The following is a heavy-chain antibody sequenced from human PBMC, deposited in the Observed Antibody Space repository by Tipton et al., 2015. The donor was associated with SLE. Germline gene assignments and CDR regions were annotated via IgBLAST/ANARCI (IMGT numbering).Heavy chain of an antibody. V-gene: IGHV4-31*11. D-gene: IGHD6-6*01. J-gene: IGHJ4*02. Sequence: TLSLTCAVYGGSFSSGGYYWSWIRQHPGKGLEWIGYIYYSGSTYYNPSLKSRVTISVDTSKNQFSLKLSSVTAADTAVYYCATASSSQAYYFDYWGQGTQVTVSS. CDR2: IYYSGST. CDR1: GGSFSSGGYY. CDR3: ATASSSQAYYFDY.